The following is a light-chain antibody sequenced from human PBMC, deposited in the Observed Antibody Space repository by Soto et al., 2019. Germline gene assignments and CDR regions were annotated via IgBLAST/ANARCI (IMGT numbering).Light chain of an antibody. V-gene: IGKV3-15*01. CDR1: QSVGSN. CDR3: HQYDTIVQT. CDR2: SAS. Sequence: EIVMTQSPATLSVSPGERATLSCRASQSVGSNLAWYQQKPGQAPRLLIYSASTRATGIPARFSGGGSGTEFTLTISSLQSEDFAVYYCHQYDTIVQTFGQGTKVDIK. J-gene: IGKJ1*01.